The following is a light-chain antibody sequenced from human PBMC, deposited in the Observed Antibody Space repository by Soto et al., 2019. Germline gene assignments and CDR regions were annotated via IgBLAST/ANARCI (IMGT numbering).Light chain of an antibody. Sequence: QSVLTQPASVSGSPGPSITISCTGTSSDVGGYNYVSWYQQRPGKPPKLMICDVNIRPSGVSNRFSGSKSGDTASLTISGLQAEDVADYYCSSYASTTTLIFGGGTKLTVL. CDR2: DVN. V-gene: IGLV2-14*01. CDR1: SSDVGGYNY. CDR3: SSYASTTTLI. J-gene: IGLJ2*01.